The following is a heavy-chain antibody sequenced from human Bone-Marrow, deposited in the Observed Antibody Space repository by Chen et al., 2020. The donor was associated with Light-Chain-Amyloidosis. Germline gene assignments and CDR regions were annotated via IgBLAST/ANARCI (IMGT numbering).Heavy chain of an antibody. Sequence: GQLVESGGGVVQPGMPLRLSCAASGFTFRTDGMHWVRQAPGKGLDWVAVILNDGSRQWYGDSVKGRFTISRDNSKNTLYLQMDTLRVEDTAVYYGGRDDDGGPNALDYWGQGTLVTVSS. CDR2: ILNDGSRQ. CDR3: GRDDDGGPNALDY. V-gene: IGHV3-33*01. CDR1: GFTFRTDG. D-gene: IGHD4-17*01. J-gene: IGHJ4*02.